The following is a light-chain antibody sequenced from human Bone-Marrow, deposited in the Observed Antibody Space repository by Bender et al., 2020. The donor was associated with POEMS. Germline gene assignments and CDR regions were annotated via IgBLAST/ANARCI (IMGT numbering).Light chain of an antibody. CDR3: CSYTGSSYV. V-gene: IGLV2-14*02. CDR2: EGS. Sequence: QSALTQPVSVSGSPGQSITISCTGTSGDVGNYNTVSWYQQYPGKAPKVIIYEGSKRPSGVSNRFSGSKSGNTASLTISGLQAEDEGDYYCCSYTGSSYVFGTGTKVTVL. J-gene: IGLJ1*01. CDR1: SGDVGNYNT.